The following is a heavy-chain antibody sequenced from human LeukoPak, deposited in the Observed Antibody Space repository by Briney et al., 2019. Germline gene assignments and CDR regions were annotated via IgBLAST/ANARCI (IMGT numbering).Heavy chain of an antibody. D-gene: IGHD6-19*01. Sequence: PGRSLRLSCAASGFTFSNYAMSWVRQAPGKGLEWVSAISGSGDSTDYADSVKGRFTISRDNSKNTLYLEMNSLRAEDTAVYYCAKGVAVAGTGYDYWGQGTLVTVSS. CDR2: ISGSGDST. CDR1: GFTFSNYA. CDR3: AKGVAVAGTGYDY. V-gene: IGHV3-23*01. J-gene: IGHJ4*02.